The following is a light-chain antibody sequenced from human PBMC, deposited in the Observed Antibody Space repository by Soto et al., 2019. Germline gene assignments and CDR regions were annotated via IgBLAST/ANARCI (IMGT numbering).Light chain of an antibody. V-gene: IGKV3-11*01. Sequence: EIVLTQSPAXLSLSPGEGASLSCRASQNXSTYLAWYQQRPGQVPRLLIYGVSKRAPAIPPRFSGSGSGTDFTLSVSGLETEDFATYYCQQRTNSPPWTFGQGTRVELK. J-gene: IGKJ1*01. CDR1: QNXSTY. CDR2: GVS. CDR3: QQRTNSPPWT.